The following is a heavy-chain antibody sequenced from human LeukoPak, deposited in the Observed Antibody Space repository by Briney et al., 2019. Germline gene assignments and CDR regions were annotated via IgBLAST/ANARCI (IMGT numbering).Heavy chain of an antibody. J-gene: IGHJ4*02. V-gene: IGHV3-23*01. Sequence: GGSLRLSCVASGFTFSSNAMTWVRQAPGKGLEGVSAITGDGTTTYYADSVKGRFTVSRDNSRTTLYLQLNNLRAEDTAAYYCAKAYGTNGYYQLPIDFWGQGTLVTASS. CDR2: ITGDGTTT. D-gene: IGHD3-22*01. CDR3: AKAYGTNGYYQLPIDF. CDR1: GFTFSSNA.